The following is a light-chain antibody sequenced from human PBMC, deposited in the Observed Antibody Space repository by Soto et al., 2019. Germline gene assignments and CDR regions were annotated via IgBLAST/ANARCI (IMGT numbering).Light chain of an antibody. Sequence: DIVMTQSPDSLVVSLGERATINCKSSQSVLYSPNNKNYLAWYQQKPGQPPKLLIYWASTRESGVPDRFSGSGSGTDFTLTISSLQAEDVAVYYCQQYYGTPYTFGQGTKLEI. CDR3: QQYYGTPYT. J-gene: IGKJ2*01. CDR1: QSVLYSPNNKNY. CDR2: WAS. V-gene: IGKV4-1*01.